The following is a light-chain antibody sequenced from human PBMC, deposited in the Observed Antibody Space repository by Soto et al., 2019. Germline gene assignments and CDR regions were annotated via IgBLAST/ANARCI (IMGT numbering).Light chain of an antibody. CDR2: NVG. Sequence: QSALTQPASVSGSPGQSIAISCTGSSSDVGGFNYVSWYQQHPCKAPKLTIYNVGHRPPGVYDRFSGSKSGNTASLTNSGLQAADEADYYCGLYTASSALFGTGTQVTVL. CDR3: GLYTASSAL. CDR1: SSDVGGFNY. V-gene: IGLV2-14*03. J-gene: IGLJ1*01.